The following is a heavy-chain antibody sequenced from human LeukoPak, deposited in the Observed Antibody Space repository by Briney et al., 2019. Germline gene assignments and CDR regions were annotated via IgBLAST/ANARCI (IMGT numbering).Heavy chain of an antibody. CDR3: AKDQGGIVVVPAAMRSYFSLPCMDV. D-gene: IGHD2-2*01. V-gene: IGHV3-30*18. Sequence: PGRSLRLSCAASGFTFSSYGMHWVRQAPGKGLEWVAVISYDGSNKYYADSVKGRFTISRDNSKNTLYLQMNSLRAEDTAVYYCAKDQGGIVVVPAAMRSYFSLPCMDVWGQGTTVTVSS. J-gene: IGHJ6*02. CDR2: ISYDGSNK. CDR1: GFTFSSYG.